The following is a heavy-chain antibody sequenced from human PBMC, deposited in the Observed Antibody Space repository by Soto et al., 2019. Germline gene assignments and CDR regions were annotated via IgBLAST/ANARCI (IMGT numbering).Heavy chain of an antibody. CDR2: ISSSSSYI. CDR1: GFTFSSYS. CDR3: ARDVTDLWLYYFDY. V-gene: IGHV3-21*01. J-gene: IGHJ4*02. D-gene: IGHD5-18*01. Sequence: GGSLRLSCAASGFTFSSYSMNWVRQAPGKGLEWVSSISSSSSYIYYADSVKGRFTISRDNAKNSLYLQMNSLRAEDTAVYYCARDVTDLWLYYFDYWGQGTLVTVSS.